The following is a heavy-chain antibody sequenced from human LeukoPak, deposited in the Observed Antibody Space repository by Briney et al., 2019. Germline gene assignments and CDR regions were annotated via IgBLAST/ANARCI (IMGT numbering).Heavy chain of an antibody. D-gene: IGHD5-18*01. J-gene: IGHJ4*02. CDR2: INPSSGGT. CDR3: ASTGRGYRLGNDY. V-gene: IGHV1-2*02. Sequence: ASVKVSCKASGYTFTGYYMHWVRQAPGQGLEWMGWINPSSGGTNYAQKFQGRVTMTRDTSISTAYMELSRLRSDDTAVYYCASTGRGYRLGNDYWGQGTLVTVSS. CDR1: GYTFTGYY.